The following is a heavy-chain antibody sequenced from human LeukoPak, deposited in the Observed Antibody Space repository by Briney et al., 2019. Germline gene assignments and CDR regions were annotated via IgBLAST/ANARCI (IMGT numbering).Heavy chain of an antibody. CDR2: IIPIFGTA. Sequence: SVKVSSKASGGTFSIYAISWVRQAPGQGLEWMGGIIPIFGTANYAQKFQGRVTITAEESTSTAYMELSSLRSEDTAVYYCARDTSAIVATGDGGWGQGTLVTVCS. J-gene: IGHJ4*02. D-gene: IGHD5-12*01. V-gene: IGHV1-69*13. CDR3: ARDTSAIVATGDGG. CDR1: GGTFSIYA.